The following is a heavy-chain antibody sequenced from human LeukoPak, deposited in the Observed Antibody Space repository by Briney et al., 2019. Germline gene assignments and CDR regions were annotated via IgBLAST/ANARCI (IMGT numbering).Heavy chain of an antibody. CDR3: ARGLVDTAMVGFDY. Sequence: SETLSLTCTVSGGSISSGGYYWSWIRQHPGKGLEWIGYIYYSGSTYYNPSLKSRVTISVDMSKNQFSLKLSSVTAADTAVYYCARGLVDTAMVGFDYWGQGTLVTVSS. J-gene: IGHJ4*02. D-gene: IGHD5-18*01. V-gene: IGHV4-31*03. CDR1: GGSISSGGYY. CDR2: IYYSGST.